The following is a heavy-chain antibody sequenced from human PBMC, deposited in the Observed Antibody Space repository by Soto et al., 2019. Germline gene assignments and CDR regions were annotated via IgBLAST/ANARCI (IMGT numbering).Heavy chain of an antibody. CDR3: ARRRPTGYYNY. D-gene: IGHD3-9*01. CDR1: GFPFSDYY. V-gene: IGHV3-11*05. Sequence: QVQLVESGGDLVKPGGSLRLSCAASGFPFSDYYMSWIRQAPGKGLEWVSSISSSSRDTNYAQSVKGRFTISRENAKNSLHLQMNSLRAEDTAVYYWARRRPTGYYNYWGQGTLVTVSA. CDR2: ISSSSRDT. J-gene: IGHJ4*02.